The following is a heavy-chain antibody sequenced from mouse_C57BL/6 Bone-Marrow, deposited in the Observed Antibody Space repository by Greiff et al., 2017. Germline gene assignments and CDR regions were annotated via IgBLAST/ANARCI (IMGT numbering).Heavy chain of an antibody. CDR3: ARDDDYDGYWYFDV. CDR1: GFTFSSYA. D-gene: IGHD2-4*01. J-gene: IGHJ1*03. V-gene: IGHV5-4*01. CDR2: ISDGGSYT. Sequence: EVQVVESGGGLVKPGGSLKLSCAASGFTFSSYAMSWVRQTPEKRLEWVATISDGGSYTYYPDNVKGRFTISRDNAKNNLYLHMSHLKSEDTAMYYCARDDDYDGYWYFDVWGTGTTVTVSS.